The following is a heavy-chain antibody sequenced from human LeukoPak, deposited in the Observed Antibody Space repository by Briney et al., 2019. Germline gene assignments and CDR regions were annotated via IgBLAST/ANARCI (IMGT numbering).Heavy chain of an antibody. D-gene: IGHD2-21*02. Sequence: GGSLRLSCAASGFTFSSYAMHWVRQAPGKGLEWVAFTRFDGSDKYYADSVKGRFTISRDNSKNTLYLQMNSLRAEDTAVYYCARESSVVTYAFDIWGQGTLVTVSS. CDR1: GFTFSSYA. CDR3: ARESSVVTYAFDI. V-gene: IGHV3-30*02. J-gene: IGHJ3*02. CDR2: TRFDGSDK.